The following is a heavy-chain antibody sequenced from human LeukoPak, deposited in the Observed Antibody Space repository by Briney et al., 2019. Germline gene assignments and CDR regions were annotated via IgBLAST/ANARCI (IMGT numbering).Heavy chain of an antibody. CDR1: GGSFSGYY. CDR3: ARPSSSWSRGAFDI. Sequence: SETLPLTCAVYGGSFSGYYWSWIRQPPGKGLEWIGEINHSGSTNYNPSLKSRVTISVDTSKNQFSLKLSSVTAADTAVYYCARPSSSWSRGAFDIWGQGTMVTVSS. CDR2: INHSGST. V-gene: IGHV4-34*01. D-gene: IGHD6-13*01. J-gene: IGHJ3*02.